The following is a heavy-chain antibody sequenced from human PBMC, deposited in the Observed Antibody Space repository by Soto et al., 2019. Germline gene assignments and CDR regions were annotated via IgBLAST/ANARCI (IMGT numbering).Heavy chain of an antibody. D-gene: IGHD2-2*01. CDR2: IKEDGSQT. CDR1: GFTFSSCW. J-gene: IGHJ3*01. Sequence: EVQLVESGGGLVQPGGSLRLSCAASGFTFSSCWMTWVRQAPGKGLEWVANIKEDGSQTNHVDSVKGRFTISRDNAKSSLYLQMNSLRAEDTAVYFCARDGGFCDSSGCYDTLDLWGQGTMVTVSS. CDR3: ARDGGFCDSSGCYDTLDL. V-gene: IGHV3-7*01.